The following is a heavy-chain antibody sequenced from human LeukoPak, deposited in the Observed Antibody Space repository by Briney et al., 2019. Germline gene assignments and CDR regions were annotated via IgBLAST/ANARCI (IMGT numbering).Heavy chain of an antibody. CDR3: ARHIRVISSSWHGPFDC. D-gene: IGHD6-13*01. Sequence: PSETLSLTCSVSGGSISSFYWSWIRQPPGKGLEWIGYIYYSGSTNYNPSLKSRVTISVDTSKTQFSLKLSSVTAADTAVYYCARHIRVISSSWHGPFDCWGQGILVTVSS. V-gene: IGHV4-59*08. CDR1: GGSISSFY. J-gene: IGHJ4*02. CDR2: IYYSGST.